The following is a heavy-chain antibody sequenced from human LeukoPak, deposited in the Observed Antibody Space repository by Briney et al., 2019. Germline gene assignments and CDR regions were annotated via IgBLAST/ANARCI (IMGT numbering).Heavy chain of an antibody. D-gene: IGHD3-9*01. CDR3: AFFNFVGRSFDC. Sequence: PSETLSLTCSVSGDSMNGLFWSWIRQSPGKGLEWIGNVHYSLPSNFSPSLKSRVTISMGTSSSQYSLKLGTVTAADTAVYYCAFFNFVGRSFDCWGQGTLVTVSS. V-gene: IGHV4-59*11. J-gene: IGHJ4*02. CDR1: GDSMNGLF. CDR2: VHYSLPS.